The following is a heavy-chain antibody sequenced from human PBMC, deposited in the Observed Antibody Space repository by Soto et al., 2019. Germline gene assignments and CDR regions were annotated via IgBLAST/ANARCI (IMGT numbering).Heavy chain of an antibody. D-gene: IGHD3-22*01. CDR1: GYTFTSYA. J-gene: IGHJ4*02. CDR3: ARMYYYDSSGYYFPLYFDY. V-gene: IGHV1-3*01. Sequence: ASVKVSCKASGYTFTSYAMHWVRQAPGQRLEWMGWINAGNGNTKYSQKFQGRVTITRDTSASTAYMELSSLRSEDTAVYYCARMYYYDSSGYYFPLYFDYWGQGTLVTVSS. CDR2: INAGNGNT.